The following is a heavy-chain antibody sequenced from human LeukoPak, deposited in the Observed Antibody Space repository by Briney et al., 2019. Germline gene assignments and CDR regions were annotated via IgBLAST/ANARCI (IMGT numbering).Heavy chain of an antibody. D-gene: IGHD6-19*01. J-gene: IGHJ4*01. V-gene: IGHV3-23*01. CDR3: AKGIYSSGWSYFDY. CDR2: LSGSGITT. Sequence: GGSLRLSCAASGFTFSNSAMSWVRQARGKGLEWVSTLSGSGITTYYADSVKGRFTISRDNSKNTLYLQMNSLRAEDTAVYYCAKGIYSSGWSYFDYWGHGTLVTVSS. CDR1: GFTFSNSA.